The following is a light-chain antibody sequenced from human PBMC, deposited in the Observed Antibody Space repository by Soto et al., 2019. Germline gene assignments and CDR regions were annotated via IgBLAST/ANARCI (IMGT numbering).Light chain of an antibody. CDR2: AAS. V-gene: IGKV1-8*01. J-gene: IGKJ1*01. Sequence: AIRMTQSPSSLSASTGDRVTITCRASQGISSYLAWYQQKPGKAPKLLIYAASTLQSGVPSRFSGSGSGTDFTLTISCLQSKDLETYCCQRYYSYPRTFGHGSKVDIK. CDR1: QGISSY. CDR3: QRYYSYPRT.